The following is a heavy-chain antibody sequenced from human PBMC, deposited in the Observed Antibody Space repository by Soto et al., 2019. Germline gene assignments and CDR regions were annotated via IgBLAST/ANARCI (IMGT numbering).Heavy chain of an antibody. CDR1: GFTFSSYA. Sequence: PGGSLRLSCAASGFTFSSYAMSWVRQAPGKGLEWVSGISDSGGSTYYADSVKGRFTISRDNSKNTLYLQMNSLRAEDTAVYYCAKGTYYYGSAPYYFDYWGQGTLVTVSP. V-gene: IGHV3-23*01. D-gene: IGHD3-10*01. CDR3: AKGTYYYGSAPYYFDY. CDR2: ISDSGGST. J-gene: IGHJ4*02.